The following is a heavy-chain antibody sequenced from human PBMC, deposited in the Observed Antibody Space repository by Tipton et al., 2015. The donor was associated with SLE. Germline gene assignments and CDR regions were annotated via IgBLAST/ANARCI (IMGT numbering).Heavy chain of an antibody. CDR3: ARFRDEYYYYAMDV. Sequence: TLSLTCTVSGGSINRNYWSWSRQPPGKGLEWIGYVYYSGSTNYNPSLKSRVTISMDPSKNQFSLKLNSVTAADTAVYYCARFRDEYYYYAMDVWGQGTTVTVSS. CDR2: VYYSGST. CDR1: GGSINRNY. V-gene: IGHV4-59*08. J-gene: IGHJ6*02.